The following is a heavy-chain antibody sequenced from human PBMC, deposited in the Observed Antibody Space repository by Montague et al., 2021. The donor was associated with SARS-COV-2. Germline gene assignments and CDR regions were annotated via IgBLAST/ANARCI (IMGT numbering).Heavy chain of an antibody. V-gene: IGHV3-23*01. J-gene: IGHJ3*02. D-gene: IGHD6-25*01. Sequence: SLRLSCAASGFTFGSYAMSWVRQAPGKGLEWVSPTSISDGNTYYSDSVKGRFTISRDKSKNTLYLQMNSLRAEDTAVYYCAKDRQRAADDAFDIWGQGTMVTVSS. CDR1: GFTFGSYA. CDR3: AKDRQRAADDAFDI. CDR2: TSISDGNT.